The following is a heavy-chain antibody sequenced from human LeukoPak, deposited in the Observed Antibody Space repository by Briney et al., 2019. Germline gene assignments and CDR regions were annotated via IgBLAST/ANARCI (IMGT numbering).Heavy chain of an antibody. CDR1: GYTFTSYY. CDR2: INPSSGGT. CDR3: ASLAGGNSESGDAFDI. Sequence: ASVKVSCKASGYTFTSYYMDWVRQAPGQGLEWMGIINPSSGGTSYAQKFQGRVTMTRDMSTSTVYMELSSLRSEDTAVYYCASLAGGNSESGDAFDIWGQGTMVTVSS. V-gene: IGHV1-46*01. J-gene: IGHJ3*02. D-gene: IGHD4-23*01.